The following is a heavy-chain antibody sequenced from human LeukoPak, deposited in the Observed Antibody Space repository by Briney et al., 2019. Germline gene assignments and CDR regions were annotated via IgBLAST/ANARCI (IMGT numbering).Heavy chain of an antibody. CDR3: AELGITMIGGV. V-gene: IGHV3-11*04. D-gene: IGHD3-10*02. J-gene: IGHJ6*04. CDR1: GFSFSDYY. Sequence: GGSLTLSCEASGFSFSDYYMTWIRQPPGKGLEWIAYIKSGATTMYYADSVRGRFTISRDNAKNSLYLQMNSLRAEDTAVYYCAELGITMIGGVWGKGTTVTISS. CDR2: IKSGATTM.